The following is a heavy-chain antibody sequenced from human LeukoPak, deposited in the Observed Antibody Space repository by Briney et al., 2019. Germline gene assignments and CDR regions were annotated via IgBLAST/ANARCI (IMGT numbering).Heavy chain of an antibody. V-gene: IGHV3-30*01. CDR2: XXXXXSXX. J-gene: IGHJ4*02. Sequence: GGSLRLSCAASGFTFXXXXXHWXXXAPGXXXXXXXXXXXXXSXXYYAXSXXXXXXXXXDNSKNTXYLQXNSLRAEDTAVYYXXXXRDGTTVTDLYYFDYWGQGTLVTVSS. D-gene: IGHD4-17*01. CDR3: XXXRDGTTVTDLYYFDY. CDR1: GFTFXXXX.